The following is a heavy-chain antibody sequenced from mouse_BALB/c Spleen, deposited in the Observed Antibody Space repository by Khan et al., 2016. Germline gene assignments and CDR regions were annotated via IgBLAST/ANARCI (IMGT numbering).Heavy chain of an antibody. J-gene: IGHJ2*01. CDR2: TNPTNGRT. Sequence: QVQLQQSGAELVKAGASVKMSCKASGYTFTSYWMHWVKQRLGQGLEWFAETNPTNGRTYYNEKFKSKATLTVDNSSSTAYMLLSGPTFEDLAVYYCTRMKKMGATGFGCWGHGTTLTVSS. CDR1: GYTFTSYW. V-gene: IGHV1S81*02. CDR3: TRMKKMGATGFGC. D-gene: IGHD3-1*01.